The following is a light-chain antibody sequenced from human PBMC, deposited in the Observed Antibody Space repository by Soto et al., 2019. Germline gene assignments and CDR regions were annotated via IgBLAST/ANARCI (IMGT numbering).Light chain of an antibody. Sequence: QSALTQPASVSGSPGQSITISCTGTSSDVGGYNYVSWYQQHPGKAPKLMIYDVSNRPSGVSNRFSGSKSGNTASLTISGLQPDDEDDYYCSSYTTSSTLLYVFGTGTKLTVL. CDR2: DVS. V-gene: IGLV2-14*01. CDR1: SSDVGGYNY. CDR3: SSYTTSSTLLYV. J-gene: IGLJ1*01.